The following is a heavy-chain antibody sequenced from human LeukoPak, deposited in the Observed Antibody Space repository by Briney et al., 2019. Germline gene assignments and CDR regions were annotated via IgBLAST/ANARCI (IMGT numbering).Heavy chain of an antibody. CDR2: IYCSGST. Sequence: PSETLSLTCTVSGGSISSYYWSWIRQPPGKGLEWIGYIYCSGSTNYNPSLKSRVTISVDTSKNQFSLKLSSVTAADTAVYYCARYPRYSGYDYFDYWGQGALVTVSS. CDR1: GGSISSYY. J-gene: IGHJ4*02. V-gene: IGHV4-59*08. CDR3: ARYPRYSGYDYFDY. D-gene: IGHD5-12*01.